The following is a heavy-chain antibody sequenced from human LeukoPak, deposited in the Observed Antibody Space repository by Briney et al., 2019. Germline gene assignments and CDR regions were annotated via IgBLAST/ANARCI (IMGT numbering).Heavy chain of an antibody. CDR2: ISSSSTI. CDR3: AGNSILTGYYLFDY. V-gene: IGHV3-69-1*01. J-gene: IGHJ4*02. CDR1: GFTFGDYA. Sequence: GGSLRLSCTASGFTFGDYAMSWVRQAPGKGLEWVSYISSSSTIYYADSVKGRFTISRDNAENSLYLQMNSLRAEGTAVYYCAGNSILTGYYLFDYWGQGTLVTVSS. D-gene: IGHD3-9*01.